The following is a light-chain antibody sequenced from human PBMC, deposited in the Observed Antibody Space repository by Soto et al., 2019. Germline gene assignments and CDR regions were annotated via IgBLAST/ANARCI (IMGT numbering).Light chain of an antibody. CDR3: QQYDSFSWT. J-gene: IGKJ1*01. CDR1: QSISSW. Sequence: DIQMTQSPSALSASVGDRVTITCRASQSISSWLAWYQQKPGKAPNLLIYKASTLERGVPSRFSGSGSGTEFTLTISSLQSDDFATYYCQQYDSFSWTFGQGTKVVI. V-gene: IGKV1-5*03. CDR2: KAS.